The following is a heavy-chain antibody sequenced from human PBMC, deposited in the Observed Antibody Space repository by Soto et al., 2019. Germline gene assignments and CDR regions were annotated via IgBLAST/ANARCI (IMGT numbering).Heavy chain of an antibody. CDR3: ARGATHGSSWYFWFDP. V-gene: IGHV1-69*06. CDR1: GGTFSTYP. CDR2: VIPLFGTT. D-gene: IGHD6-13*01. Sequence: QVQLVQSGAEVRMPGSSVKVSCKASGGTFSTYPINWVRQAPGQGLEWMGGVIPLFGTTNYAQKFKGRVTITADKSTSTDYVELSSLRAEDAAVYYCARGATHGSSWYFWFDPWGQGTLVTVSS. J-gene: IGHJ5*02.